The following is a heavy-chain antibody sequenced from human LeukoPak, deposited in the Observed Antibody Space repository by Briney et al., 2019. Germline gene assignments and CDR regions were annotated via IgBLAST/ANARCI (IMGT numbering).Heavy chain of an antibody. D-gene: IGHD3-10*01. CDR1: GFTFSSYS. Sequence: PGGSLRLSCAASGFTFSSYSMNWVRQAPGKGLEWVSSISSSSSYIYYADSVKGRFTISRDNAKNPLYLQMNSLRAEDTAVYYCARALVRGGYFDYWGQGTLVTVSS. V-gene: IGHV3-21*01. CDR3: ARALVRGGYFDY. CDR2: ISSSSSYI. J-gene: IGHJ4*02.